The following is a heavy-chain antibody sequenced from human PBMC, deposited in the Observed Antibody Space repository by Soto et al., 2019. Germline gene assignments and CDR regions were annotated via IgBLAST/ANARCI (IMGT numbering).Heavy chain of an antibody. CDR2: IYPGDSDT. CDR3: GSVRYYDSSGPSHFYY. CDR1: GYSFTSYW. Sequence: EALKISCKGSGYSFTSYWIGWVRQMPGKGLEWMGIIYPGDSDTRYSPSFQGQVTISADKSISTAYLQWSSLKASDTAMYYCGSVRYYDSSGPSHFYYWGKGYLLSVAS. J-gene: IGHJ4*02. D-gene: IGHD3-22*01. V-gene: IGHV5-51*01.